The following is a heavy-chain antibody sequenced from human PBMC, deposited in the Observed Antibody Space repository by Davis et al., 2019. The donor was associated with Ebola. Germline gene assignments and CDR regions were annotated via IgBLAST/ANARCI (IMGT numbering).Heavy chain of an antibody. CDR1: GFTFSSYG. CDR3: ARDVPTYDILTGYFDY. Sequence: LSLTCAASGFTFSSYGMHWVRQAPGKGLEWVAVIWYDGSNKYYADSVKGRFTISRDNSKNTLYLQMNSLRAEDTAVYYCARDVPTYDILTGYFDYWGQGTLVTVSS. J-gene: IGHJ4*02. CDR2: IWYDGSNK. V-gene: IGHV3-33*08. D-gene: IGHD3-9*01.